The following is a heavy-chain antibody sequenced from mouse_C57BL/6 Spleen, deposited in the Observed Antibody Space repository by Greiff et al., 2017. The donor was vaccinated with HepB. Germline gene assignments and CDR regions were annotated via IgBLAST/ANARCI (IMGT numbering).Heavy chain of an antibody. D-gene: IGHD2-3*01. CDR3: TRIVYDGYPWFAY. J-gene: IGHJ3*01. Sequence: EVKLMESGGGLVQPGGSMKLSCAASGFTFSDAWMDWVRQSPEKGLEWVAEIRNKANNHATYYAESVKGRFTISRDDSKSSVYLQMNSLRAEDTGIYYCTRIVYDGYPWFAYWGQGTLVTVSA. CDR2: IRNKANNHAT. V-gene: IGHV6-6*01. CDR1: GFTFSDAW.